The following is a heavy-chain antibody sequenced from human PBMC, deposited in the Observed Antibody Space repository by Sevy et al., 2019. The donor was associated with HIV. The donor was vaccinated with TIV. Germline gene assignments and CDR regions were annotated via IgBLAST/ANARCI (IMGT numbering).Heavy chain of an antibody. CDR2: ISGSGGST. CDR1: GFTFSSYA. V-gene: IGHV3-23*01. CDR3: AKGEPLYYDFWSGYPFFDD. D-gene: IGHD3-3*01. J-gene: IGHJ4*02. Sequence: GGSLRLSCAASGFTFSSYAMSWVRQAPGKGLEWVSAISGSGGSTYYADSVKGRFTISRDNSKNTLYLQMNSLRAEDTAVYYCAKGEPLYYDFWSGYPFFDDWGPGAMFTLSP.